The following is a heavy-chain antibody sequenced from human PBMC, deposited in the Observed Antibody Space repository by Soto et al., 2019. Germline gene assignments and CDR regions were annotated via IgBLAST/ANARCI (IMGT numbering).Heavy chain of an antibody. J-gene: IGHJ3*02. V-gene: IGHV3-23*01. CDR3: AKDYYDTLTGYPNDAFDI. CDR1: GFTFSSYA. CDR2: ISGSGGST. Sequence: EVQLLESGGGLVQPGGSLRLSCAASGFTFSSYAMSWVRQAPGKGLEWVSAISGSGGSTYYADSVKGRFTISRDNSKNTLYLQMNSLRAEDTAVYYCAKDYYDTLTGYPNDAFDIWGQGTMVPVSS. D-gene: IGHD3-9*01.